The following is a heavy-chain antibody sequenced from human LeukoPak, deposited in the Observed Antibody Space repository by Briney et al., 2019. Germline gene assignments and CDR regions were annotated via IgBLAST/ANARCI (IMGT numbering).Heavy chain of an antibody. CDR1: GGSISSYY. CDR3: ARNGDYAPVFDY. V-gene: IGHV4-59*01. J-gene: IGHJ4*02. D-gene: IGHD4-17*01. CDR2: IYYSGST. Sequence: PSETLSLTCTVSGGSISSYYWSWIRQPPGKGLEWIGYIYYSGSTNYNPSLKSRVTISVDTSKNQSSLKLSSVTAADTAVYYCARNGDYAPVFDYWGQGTLVTVSS.